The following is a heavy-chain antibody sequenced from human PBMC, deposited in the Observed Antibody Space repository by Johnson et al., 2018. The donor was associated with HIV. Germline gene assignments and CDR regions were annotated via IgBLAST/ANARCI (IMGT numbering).Heavy chain of an antibody. Sequence: QVQLVESGGGVVQPGRSLRLSCASSGFTFDDYGMTWVRQAPGKGLEWVSYISSSGSTIYYADSVKGRFTISRDNAKNSLYLQMNSLRGEDTAVYYCAKDFWPVGARGAFDIWGQGTMVTVSS. CDR1: GFTFDDYG. J-gene: IGHJ3*02. CDR2: ISSSGSTI. CDR3: AKDFWPVGARGAFDI. D-gene: IGHD1-26*01. V-gene: IGHV3-11*04.